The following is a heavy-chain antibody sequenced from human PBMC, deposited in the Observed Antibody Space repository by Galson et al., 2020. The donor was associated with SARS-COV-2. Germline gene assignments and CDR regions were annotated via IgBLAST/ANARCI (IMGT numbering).Heavy chain of an antibody. CDR3: ARDGQSSRVCAFDY. Sequence: GESLKISCAASGFTFSDHAMHWVRQAPGKGLEWVAQIFFDGSEKYYGDSVRGRFTISRDSSKNTVYLQMNNLRVDDPAVYYCARDGQSSRVCAFDYWGQGTLLTVSS. CDR1: GFTFSDHA. V-gene: IGHV3-33*01. J-gene: IGHJ4*02. CDR2: IFFDGSEK.